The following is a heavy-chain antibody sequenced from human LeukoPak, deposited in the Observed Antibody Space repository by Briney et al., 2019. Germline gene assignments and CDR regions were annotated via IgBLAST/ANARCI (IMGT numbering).Heavy chain of an antibody. Sequence: PGGSLRLSCAASGFTFSDYYMSWVRQAPGKGLEWVSYISSSGSTIYYADSVKGRFTISRDNAKNSLYLQMNSLRAGDTAVYYCAREERGYSGYYFDYWGQGTLVTVSS. V-gene: IGHV3-11*01. J-gene: IGHJ4*02. CDR3: AREERGYSGYYFDY. D-gene: IGHD5-12*01. CDR2: ISSSGSTI. CDR1: GFTFSDYY.